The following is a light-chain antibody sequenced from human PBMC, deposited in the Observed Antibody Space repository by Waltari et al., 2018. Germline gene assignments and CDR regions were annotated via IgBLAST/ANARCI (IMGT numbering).Light chain of an antibody. J-gene: IGLJ2*01. CDR1: SSDIRGYKS. V-gene: IGLV2-8*01. CDR3: SAYAGGNTLV. Sequence: QSALTQPASVSGSPGQSLTISCPGTSSDIRGYKSVSWYQQYPHRAPQLILYEVTERPSGVPDRFSGSKSGNTASLTVSGLQIEDEADYFCSAYAGGNTLVFGGGTRLTVL. CDR2: EVT.